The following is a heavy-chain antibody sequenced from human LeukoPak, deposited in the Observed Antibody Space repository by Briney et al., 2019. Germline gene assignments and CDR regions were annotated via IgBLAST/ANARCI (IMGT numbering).Heavy chain of an antibody. CDR1: GFTFSDTW. D-gene: IGHD2/OR15-2a*01. V-gene: IGHV3-74*01. CDR2: IRGDGSDA. J-gene: IGHJ4*02. CDR3: ARDWFHAIDY. Sequence: GGSLRLSCAASGFTFSDTWMHWVRQVPGKGLVWVSRIRGDGSDARYAESVKGRFTISRDNAKNTLYLQMNSLRDEGTAVYYCARDWFHAIDYWGQGTLVTVYS.